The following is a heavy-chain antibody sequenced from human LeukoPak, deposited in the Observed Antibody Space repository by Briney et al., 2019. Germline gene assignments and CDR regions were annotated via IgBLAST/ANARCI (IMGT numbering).Heavy chain of an antibody. V-gene: IGHV3-30*18. CDR2: ISYDGSNK. Sequence: GRSLRLSCAASGFTFSSYGMHWVRQAPGKGLEWVTVISYDGSNKYYADSVKGRFTISRDNSKNTLYLQMNSLRAEDTAVYYCAKDQGGSYEEDAFDIWGQGTMVTVSS. J-gene: IGHJ3*02. CDR1: GFTFSSYG. CDR3: AKDQGGSYEEDAFDI. D-gene: IGHD1-26*01.